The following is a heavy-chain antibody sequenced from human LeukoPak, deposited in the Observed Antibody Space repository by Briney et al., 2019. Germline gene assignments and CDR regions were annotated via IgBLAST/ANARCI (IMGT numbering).Heavy chain of an antibody. J-gene: IGHJ4*02. Sequence: SETLSLTCTVSGGSISSSSYYWGWIRQPPGKGLEWIGSIYYSGSTYYNPSLKSRVTISVDTSKNQFSLKLSSVTAADTAVYYCARLGSGPRYWGQGTLVTVSS. CDR2: IYYSGST. D-gene: IGHD6-19*01. V-gene: IGHV4-39*01. CDR3: ARLGSGPRY. CDR1: GGSISSSSYY.